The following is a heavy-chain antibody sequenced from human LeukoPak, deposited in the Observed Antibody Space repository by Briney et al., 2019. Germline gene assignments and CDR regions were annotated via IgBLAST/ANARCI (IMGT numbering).Heavy chain of an antibody. CDR1: GFTVSGNY. Sequence: GGSLRLSCAASGFTVSGNYMTWVRQAPGKGLEWVAVISYDGSNKYYADSVKGRFTISRDNSKNPLYLQMNSLRAEDTAVYYCARVRSSGWAGGFDAFDIWGQGTMVTVSS. CDR3: ARVRSSGWAGGFDAFDI. CDR2: ISYDGSNK. D-gene: IGHD6-19*01. J-gene: IGHJ3*02. V-gene: IGHV3-30-3*01.